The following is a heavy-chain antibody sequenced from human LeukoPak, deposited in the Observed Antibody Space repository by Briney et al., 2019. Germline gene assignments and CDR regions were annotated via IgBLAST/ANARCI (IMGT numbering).Heavy chain of an antibody. CDR3: ARGLYDILTGYLSFDY. Sequence: ASVKVSCKASGGTFSSYAISWVRQAPGRGLEWMGRIIPILGIANYAQKFQGRVTITADKSTSTAYMELSSLRSEDTAVYYCARGLYDILTGYLSFDYWGQGTLVTVSS. CDR1: GGTFSSYA. J-gene: IGHJ4*02. V-gene: IGHV1-69*04. D-gene: IGHD3-9*01. CDR2: IIPILGIA.